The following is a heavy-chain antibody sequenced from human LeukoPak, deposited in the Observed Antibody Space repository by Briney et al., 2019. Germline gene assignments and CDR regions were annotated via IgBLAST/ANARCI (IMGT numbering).Heavy chain of an antibody. J-gene: IGHJ4*02. CDR1: GGTFSSYA. CDR2: IIPIFGTA. V-gene: IGHV1-69*13. D-gene: IGHD3-22*01. CDR3: ARAGTYYYDSSGYFPLGY. Sequence: GASVKVSCKASGGTFSSYAISWVRQAPGQGLEWMGGIIPIFGTANYAQKFQGRVTITADESTSTAYMELSSLRSEDTAVYYCARAGTYYYDSSGYFPLGYWGQGTLVTVSS.